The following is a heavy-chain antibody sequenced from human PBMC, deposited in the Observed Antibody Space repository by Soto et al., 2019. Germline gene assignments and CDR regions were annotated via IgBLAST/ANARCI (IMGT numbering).Heavy chain of an antibody. D-gene: IGHD3-10*01. V-gene: IGHV3-7*04. Sequence: EVHLDESGGGLVQPGGSLRLSCVASGFTFSDYWMSWVRQVPGRGPEWLANIKHDGNEKYYVDFVKGRFTISRDNAKNALFLQMNSLRVEDTAVYYCARGTYHYGSVSPFAYWGQGTLVTVSS. CDR1: GFTFSDYW. CDR2: IKHDGNEK. J-gene: IGHJ4*02. CDR3: ARGTYHYGSVSPFAY.